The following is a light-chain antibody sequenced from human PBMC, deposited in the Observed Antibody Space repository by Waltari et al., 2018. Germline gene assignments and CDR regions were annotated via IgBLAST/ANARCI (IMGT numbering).Light chain of an antibody. CDR2: DVS. J-gene: IGKJ4*01. CDR3: QQYDKLPLT. CDR1: QGIDNS. V-gene: IGKV1-33*01. Sequence: DIQITQSPSSLSSSVSDKRPITFQATQGIDNSLNLHQQKPGKAPNILIEDVSTLEAGVPSRFSGSGSGTYFTFTITNLQHEAFATYFCQQYDKLPLTFGGGTKV.